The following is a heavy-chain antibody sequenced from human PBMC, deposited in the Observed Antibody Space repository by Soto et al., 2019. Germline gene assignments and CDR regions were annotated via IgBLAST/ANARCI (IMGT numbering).Heavy chain of an antibody. CDR1: GFTFDDYA. Sequence: VHLVESGGGLVQPGRSLRLSCATSGFTFDDYAIHWVRQAPGKGLEWVSGISWNSDTIYYADSVKGRFTVSRDNAKNSLYLQMSSLRAEDTALYYCAKGTESSGHEYYFDYWGRGALVTVSS. J-gene: IGHJ4*02. CDR3: AKGTESSGHEYYFDY. D-gene: IGHD5-12*01. V-gene: IGHV3-9*01. CDR2: ISWNSDTI.